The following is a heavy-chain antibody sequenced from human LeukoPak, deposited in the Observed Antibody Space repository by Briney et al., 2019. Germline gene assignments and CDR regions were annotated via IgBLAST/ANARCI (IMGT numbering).Heavy chain of an antibody. J-gene: IGHJ4*02. V-gene: IGHV3-64D*09. CDR2: INDNGRST. CDR3: VKYSSGWYYDY. CDR1: GFTFSKYA. Sequence: GGSLRLSCSASGFTFSKYAMHWVRQAPGKGLEYVSAINDNGRSTYYADSVKGRFSISRDNSKNTLYLQMSSLRAEDTAVYYCVKYSSGWYYDYWGQGTLVIVSS. D-gene: IGHD6-19*01.